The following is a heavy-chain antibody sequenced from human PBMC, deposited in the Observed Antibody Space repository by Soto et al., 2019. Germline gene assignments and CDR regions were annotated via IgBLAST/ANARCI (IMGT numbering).Heavy chain of an antibody. CDR2: IWYDGSNK. J-gene: IGHJ5*02. Sequence: QVQLVESGGGVVQPGRSLRLSCAASGFTFSSYGMHWVRQAPGKGLEWVAVIWYDGSNKYYADSVKGRFTISRDNSKNTLYLQMNSLRAEDTAVYYCARDGGMVATWGGWFDPWGQGTLVTVSS. V-gene: IGHV3-33*01. D-gene: IGHD5-12*01. CDR3: ARDGGMVATWGGWFDP. CDR1: GFTFSSYG.